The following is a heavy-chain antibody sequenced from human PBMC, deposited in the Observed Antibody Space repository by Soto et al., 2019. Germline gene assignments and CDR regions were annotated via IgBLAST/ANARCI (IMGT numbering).Heavy chain of an antibody. CDR3: AGDYYDSSGYQYYFDY. CDR2: IYYSGST. J-gene: IGHJ4*02. V-gene: IGHV4-59*01. D-gene: IGHD3-22*01. CDR1: GGSISSYY. Sequence: SETLSLTCTVSGGSISSYYWSWIRQPPGKGLEWIGYIYYSGSTNYNPSLKSRVTISVDTSKNQFSLKLSSVTAADTAVYYCAGDYYDSSGYQYYFDYWGQGTLVTVSS.